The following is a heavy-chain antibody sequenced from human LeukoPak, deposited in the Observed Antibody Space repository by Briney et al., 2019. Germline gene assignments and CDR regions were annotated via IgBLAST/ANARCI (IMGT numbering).Heavy chain of an antibody. V-gene: IGHV3-23*01. J-gene: IGHJ5*02. CDR1: GFTFSSYA. CDR2: ISGSGGST. D-gene: IGHD1-26*01. Sequence: PGGSLRLSCAASGFTFSSYAMSWVRQAPGEGLEWVSAISGSGGSTYYADSVKGRFTISRDNSKNTLYLQMNSLRAEDTAVYYCAKWVGKRDWFDPWGQGTLVTVSS. CDR3: AKWVGKRDWFDP.